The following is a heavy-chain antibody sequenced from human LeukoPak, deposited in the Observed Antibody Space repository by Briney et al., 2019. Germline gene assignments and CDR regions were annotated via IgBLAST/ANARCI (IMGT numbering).Heavy chain of an antibody. J-gene: IGHJ6*03. CDR2: INHSGST. CDR3: ARGFTQRAGGITIFGVVAQSIYYYYYMGV. CDR1: GGSFSGYY. D-gene: IGHD3-3*01. V-gene: IGHV4-34*01. Sequence: SETLSLTCAVYGGSFSGYYWSWIRQPPGKGLEWIGEINHSGSTNYNLTLKSRVTISVDTSKNQFSLKLSSVTAADTAVYYCARGFTQRAGGITIFGVVAQSIYYYYYMGVWGKGTTVTVSS.